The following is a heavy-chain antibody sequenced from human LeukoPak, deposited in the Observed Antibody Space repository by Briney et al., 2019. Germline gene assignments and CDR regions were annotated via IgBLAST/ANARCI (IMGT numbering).Heavy chain of an antibody. CDR2: IYCSGST. D-gene: IGHD5-12*01. CDR3: ARQGGYSGYDATDS. Sequence: SETLSLTCTVSGVSISSYYWSWFRQPPGKGLEWIGYIYCSGSTNYNPSLTSRVTISVDTSQNQFSLKLASVTAADTAVYYCARQGGYSGYDATDSWGQGTLVTVSS. CDR1: GVSISSYY. J-gene: IGHJ4*02. V-gene: IGHV4-59*08.